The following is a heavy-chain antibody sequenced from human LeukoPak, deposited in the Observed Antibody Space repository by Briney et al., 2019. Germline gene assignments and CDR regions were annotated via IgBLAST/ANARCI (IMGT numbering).Heavy chain of an antibody. V-gene: IGHV4-4*08. Sequence: NTSETLSLTCTVSGGSMFNYYWNWIRQPPGKGLEWIGYIYVNGITNYSPSLRSRGTIPIATSKNQFSLRLTSVTAADTAIYYCARRAYYDSSGYHPTSGYFDLWGRGTLVSVS. CDR3: ARRAYYDSSGYHPTSGYFDL. J-gene: IGHJ2*01. D-gene: IGHD3-22*01. CDR2: IYVNGIT. CDR1: GGSMFNYY.